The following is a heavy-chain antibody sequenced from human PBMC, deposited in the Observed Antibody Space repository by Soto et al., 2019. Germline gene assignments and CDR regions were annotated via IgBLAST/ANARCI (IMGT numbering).Heavy chain of an antibody. D-gene: IGHD3-10*01. CDR2: ISHDGRNK. CDR3: AKTRPDYYGSGPYYYGMDV. V-gene: IGHV3-30*18. Sequence: GGSLRLSCAASGFTFSAYGIHWVRQAPAKGLEWVAVISHDGRNKYYADSVKGRFAVSRDNSKNTVYLQMNSLRAEDTAVYYCAKTRPDYYGSGPYYYGMDVWGQGTTVTVSS. CDR1: GFTFSAYG. J-gene: IGHJ6*02.